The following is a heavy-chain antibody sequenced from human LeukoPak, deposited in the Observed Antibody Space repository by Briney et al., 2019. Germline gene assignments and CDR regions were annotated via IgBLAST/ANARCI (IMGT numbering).Heavy chain of an antibody. D-gene: IGHD3-16*01. J-gene: IGHJ4*02. CDR3: ARESVYDYVTTPFDY. CDR1: GFTFSSYS. CDR2: ISSSSSYI. Sequence: GGSLRLSCAASGFTFSSYSMNWVRQAPGKGLEWVSSISSSSSYIYYADSVKGRFTISRDNAKNSLYLQMNGLRAEDTAVYYCARESVYDYVTTPFDYWGQETLVTVSS. V-gene: IGHV3-21*01.